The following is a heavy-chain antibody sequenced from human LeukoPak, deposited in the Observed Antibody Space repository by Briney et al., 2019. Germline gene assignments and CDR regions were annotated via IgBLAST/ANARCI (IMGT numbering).Heavy chain of an antibody. CDR1: GGSINSYY. Sequence: PSETLSLTCTVSGGSINSYYWSWIRQPPGKGLEWIGEINHSGSTNYNPSLKSRVTISVDTSKNQFSLKLSSVTAADTAVYYCARHFPGWFDPWGQGTLVTVSS. CDR3: ARHFPGWFDP. D-gene: IGHD3-3*02. CDR2: INHSGST. V-gene: IGHV4-34*01. J-gene: IGHJ5*02.